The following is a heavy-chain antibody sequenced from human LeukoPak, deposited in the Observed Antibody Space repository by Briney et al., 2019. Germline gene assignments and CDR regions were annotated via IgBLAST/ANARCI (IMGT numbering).Heavy chain of an antibody. D-gene: IGHD3-22*01. Sequence: ASVKVSCKASGYTFTSYYMHWVRQAPGQGLEWMGIINPSGGSTSYAQKFQGRVTITADKSTSTAYMELSSLRSEDTAVYYCAAGYDSSGPDYWGQGTLVTVSS. J-gene: IGHJ4*02. CDR3: AAGYDSSGPDY. CDR1: GYTFTSYY. CDR2: INPSGGST. V-gene: IGHV1-46*01.